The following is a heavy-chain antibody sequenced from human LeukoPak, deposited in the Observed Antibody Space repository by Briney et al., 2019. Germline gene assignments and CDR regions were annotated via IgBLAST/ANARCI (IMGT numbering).Heavy chain of an antibody. J-gene: IGHJ5*02. D-gene: IGHD5-12*01. CDR3: AIRDIVATNRFDP. CDR2: INHSGST. V-gene: IGHV4-34*01. Sequence: SETLSLTCAVYGGSFSGYYWSWIRQPPGKGLEWIGEINHSGSTNYNPSLKSRVTISVDTSKNQFSLKLSSVTAADTAVYYCAIRDIVATNRFDPWGQGTLVTVSS. CDR1: GGSFSGYY.